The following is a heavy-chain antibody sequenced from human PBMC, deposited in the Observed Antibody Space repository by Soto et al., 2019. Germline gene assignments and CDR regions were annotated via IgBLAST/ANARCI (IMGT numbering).Heavy chain of an antibody. D-gene: IGHD3-10*01. V-gene: IGHV3-13*01. J-gene: IGHJ6*02. CDR1: GFTFSSYD. Sequence: GGSLRLSCAASGFTFSSYDMHWVRQATGKGLEWVSAIGTAGDTYYPGSVKGRFTISRENAKNSLYLQMNSLRAEDTAVYYCARDLFNYYGSGSYGVVRHYYYGMDVWGQGTTVTVSS. CDR3: ARDLFNYYGSGSYGVVRHYYYGMDV. CDR2: IGTAGDT.